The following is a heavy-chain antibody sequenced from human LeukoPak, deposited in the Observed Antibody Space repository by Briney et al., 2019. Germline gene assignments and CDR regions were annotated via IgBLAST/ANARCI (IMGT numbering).Heavy chain of an antibody. D-gene: IGHD3-22*01. CDR3: ARFDSSGYYFFDY. CDR2: IYHSGST. Sequence: SETLSLTCTVSGYSISSGYYWGWIRQPPGKGLEWIGSIYHSGSTYYNPSLKSRVTISVDTSKNQFSLKLSSVTAADTAVYYCARFDSSGYYFFDYWGQGTLVTVSS. J-gene: IGHJ4*02. CDR1: GYSISSGYY. V-gene: IGHV4-38-2*02.